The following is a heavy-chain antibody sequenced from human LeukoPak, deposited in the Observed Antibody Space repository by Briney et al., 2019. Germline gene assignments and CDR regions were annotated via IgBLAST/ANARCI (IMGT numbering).Heavy chain of an antibody. Sequence: GGSLRLSCAASGFTFSSYAMNWVRQAPGKGLEWVSAISGSGSGDSTYYADSVKGRFTISRDNSKNTLYLQMNSLKGEDAAVYCCAKIRAPAYDFWGQGTMVTVSS. CDR1: GFTFSSYA. V-gene: IGHV3-23*01. CDR2: ISGSGSGDST. J-gene: IGHJ3*01. D-gene: IGHD3-3*02. CDR3: AKIRAPAYDF.